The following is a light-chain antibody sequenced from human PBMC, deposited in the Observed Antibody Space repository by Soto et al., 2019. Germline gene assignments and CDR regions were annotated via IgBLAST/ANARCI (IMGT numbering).Light chain of an antibody. V-gene: IGKV3-11*01. Sequence: EVVLTQSPATLSLSPGERATLSCRASQSVSSYLAWYQQKPGQAPRLLIYDASNRATGIPARFSGSGSGTDFTLTISSLEPEDFAFYYCQQRSNWPPVTFGGGTKVAIK. J-gene: IGKJ4*01. CDR1: QSVSSY. CDR3: QQRSNWPPVT. CDR2: DAS.